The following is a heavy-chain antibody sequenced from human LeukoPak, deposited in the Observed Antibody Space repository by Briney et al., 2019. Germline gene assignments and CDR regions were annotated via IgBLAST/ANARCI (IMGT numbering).Heavy chain of an antibody. CDR1: GFTFDDYA. V-gene: IGHV3-9*03. CDR3: AKAGYCSSTSCSDAFDI. Sequence: GGSLRLSCAASGFTFDDYAMHWVRQAPGKGLEWVSGISWNSGSIGYADSVKGRFTISRDNAKNSLYLQMNSLRAEDMALYYCAKAGYCSSTSCSDAFDIWGQGTMVTVSS. J-gene: IGHJ3*02. CDR2: ISWNSGSI. D-gene: IGHD2-2*03.